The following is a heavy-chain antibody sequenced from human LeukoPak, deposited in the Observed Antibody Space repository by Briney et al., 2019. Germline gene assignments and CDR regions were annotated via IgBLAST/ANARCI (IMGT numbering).Heavy chain of an antibody. V-gene: IGHV1-2*04. Sequence: GASVKVSCKASGYTFTGYYMHWVRQAPGQGLEWMGWINPNSGGTNYAQKFQGWVTMTRDTSISTAYMELSRLRSDDTAVYYCARGYSSGWQPGYYFDYWGQGTLVTVSS. D-gene: IGHD6-19*01. J-gene: IGHJ4*02. CDR3: ARGYSSGWQPGYYFDY. CDR2: INPNSGGT. CDR1: GYTFTGYY.